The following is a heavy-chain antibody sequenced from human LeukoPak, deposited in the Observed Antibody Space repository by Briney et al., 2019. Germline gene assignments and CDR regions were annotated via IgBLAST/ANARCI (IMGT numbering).Heavy chain of an antibody. D-gene: IGHD2-15*01. CDR3: ARGPVCSGGSCYLRRFDP. Sequence: SETLSLTCTVYGGSFSGYYWSWIRQPPGKGLEWIGEINHSGSTNYNPSPKSRVTISVDTSKIRFSLKLTSATAADTAVYYCARGPVCSGGSCYLRRFDPWGQGTLVTVSS. V-gene: IGHV4-34*01. CDR1: GGSFSGYY. CDR2: INHSGST. J-gene: IGHJ5*02.